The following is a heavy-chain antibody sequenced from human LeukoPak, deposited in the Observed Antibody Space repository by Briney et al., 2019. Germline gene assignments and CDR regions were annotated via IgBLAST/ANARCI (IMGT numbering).Heavy chain of an antibody. CDR3: ESQVYSSSWSYYFDY. CDR1: GCSISRYY. Sequence: SETLSLPYAVSGCSISRYYWIWIRQPPGRGLEWIGSIHYSGRTSYTSSPKSRVTISVDTSKNQFSLKLSSETPADTAVYYCESQVYSSSWSYYFDYWGQGILVTVSS. V-gene: IGHV4-59*01. CDR2: IHYSGRT. D-gene: IGHD6-13*01. J-gene: IGHJ4*02.